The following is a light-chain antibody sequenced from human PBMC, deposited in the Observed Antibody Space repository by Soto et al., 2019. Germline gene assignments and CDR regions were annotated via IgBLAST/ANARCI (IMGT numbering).Light chain of an antibody. CDR3: QEYNTAPLT. CDR1: QDISNY. CDR2: GAS. V-gene: IGKV1-27*01. Sequence: DIQMTQSPSSLSASVGESATITCRASQDISNYLAWYQQKLGKVPSLLIFGASTLQSGVPARFSGSGSGTDFSLTISSLQPEDVATYFCQEYNTAPLTFGQGTKVDIK. J-gene: IGKJ1*01.